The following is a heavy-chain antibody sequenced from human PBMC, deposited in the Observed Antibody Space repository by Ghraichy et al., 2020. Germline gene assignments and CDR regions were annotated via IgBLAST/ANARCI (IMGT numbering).Heavy chain of an antibody. J-gene: IGHJ6*02. D-gene: IGHD2-2*01. CDR2: ISSSRTYI. Sequence: GALRLSCAASGFTFSDYFMNWVRQAPGKGLEWISSISSSRTYIYYADSVRGRFTISRDDAQNSLYLEMNSLRAEDTAVYYCARDHCTSSSCLEGYYYGMDVWGQGTTVSVSS. CDR3: ARDHCTSSSCLEGYYYGMDV. CDR1: GFTFSDYF. V-gene: IGHV3-21*01.